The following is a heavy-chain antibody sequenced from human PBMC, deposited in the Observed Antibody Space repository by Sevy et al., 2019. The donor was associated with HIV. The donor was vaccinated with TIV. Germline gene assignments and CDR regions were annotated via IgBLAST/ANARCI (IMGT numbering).Heavy chain of an antibody. CDR3: ARDLSITQSLDSSGYYQNEAFDI. CDR2: IYYTGST. D-gene: IGHD3-22*01. J-gene: IGHJ3*02. CDR1: GGSVSSASYY. Sequence: SETLSLTCTVSGGSVSSASYYWSWIRQSPGKGLEGIGYIYYTGSTNYNPSLKSRVTISLDMSKNQFSLKLSSVTAADTAVYYCARDLSITQSLDSSGYYQNEAFDIWGHGTMVTVSS. V-gene: IGHV4-61*01.